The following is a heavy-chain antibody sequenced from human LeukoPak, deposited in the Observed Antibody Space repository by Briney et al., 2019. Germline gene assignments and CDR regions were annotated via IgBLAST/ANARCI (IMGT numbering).Heavy chain of an antibody. Sequence: GGSLRLSCAASGFTFSSYAMSWVRQAPGEGLEWVSAISGSGGSTYYADSVKGRFTISRDNSKNTLYLQMNSLRAEDTAVYYCAKSHLYYYASSGSFDYWGQGTLVTVSS. J-gene: IGHJ4*02. CDR1: GFTFSSYA. CDR3: AKSHLYYYASSGSFDY. D-gene: IGHD3-22*01. V-gene: IGHV3-23*01. CDR2: ISGSGGST.